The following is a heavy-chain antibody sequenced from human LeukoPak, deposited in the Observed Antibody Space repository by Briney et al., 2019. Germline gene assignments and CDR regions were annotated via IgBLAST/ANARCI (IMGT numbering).Heavy chain of an antibody. V-gene: IGHV1-46*01. CDR3: ARESTAFDY. CDR2: INPTGGST. CDR1: GYTFTTYY. J-gene: IGHJ4*02. Sequence: ASVKVSCKASGYTFTTYYMHWVRQAPGQGLEWMGLINPTGGSTSYAQQFQGRISMSRDTSTSTVYMEMSSLTSEDTALYYCARESTAFDYWGQGTLVTVSS.